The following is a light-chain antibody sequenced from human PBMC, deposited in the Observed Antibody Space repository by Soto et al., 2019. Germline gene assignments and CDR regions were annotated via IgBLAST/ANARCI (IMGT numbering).Light chain of an antibody. CDR3: QSYDGSMSGVV. CDR2: GNS. J-gene: IGLJ2*01. CDR1: SSNIGAGYD. V-gene: IGLV1-40*01. Sequence: QSVLTQPPSVSGAPGQRVTISCTGSSSNIGAGYDVHWYQQLPGTAPKLLIYGNSNRPSGVPDRFSGSKSGTSASLAITGFQAEDEADYYCQSYDGSMSGVVFGGGTKLTVL.